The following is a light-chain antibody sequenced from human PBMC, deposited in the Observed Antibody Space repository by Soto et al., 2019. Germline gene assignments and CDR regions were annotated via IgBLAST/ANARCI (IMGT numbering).Light chain of an antibody. J-gene: IGKJ4*01. Sequence: EIVLTQSPGTLSLSPGERATLSCRASQSVSSSYLAWYQQKPGQAPRLLIYGASSRATGIPDMFSGSGSGTDFTLTSSRLEPEDVAVYYCQQYGSSPLTFGGGTKVEIK. CDR1: QSVSSSY. CDR2: GAS. CDR3: QQYGSSPLT. V-gene: IGKV3-20*01.